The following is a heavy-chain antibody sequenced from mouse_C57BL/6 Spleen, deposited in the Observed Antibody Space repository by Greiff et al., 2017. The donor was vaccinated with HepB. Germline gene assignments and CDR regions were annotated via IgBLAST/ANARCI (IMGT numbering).Heavy chain of an antibody. Sequence: QVQLQQPGAELVKPGASVKLSCKASGYTFTSYWMHWVKQRPGQGLEWIGMIHPNSGSTNYNEKFKSKATLTVDKSSSTAYMQLSSLTSEDSAVYYCARGGDYDGGVDYWGQGTTLTVSS. CDR2: IHPNSGST. CDR3: ARGGDYDGGVDY. CDR1: GYTFTSYW. D-gene: IGHD2-4*01. V-gene: IGHV1-64*01. J-gene: IGHJ2*01.